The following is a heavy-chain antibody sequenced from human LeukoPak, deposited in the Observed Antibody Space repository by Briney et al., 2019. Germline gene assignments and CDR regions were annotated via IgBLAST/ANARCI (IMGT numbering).Heavy chain of an antibody. CDR3: AKAYCGGDCYPWATFDV. Sequence: ASVKVSCKASGYTFTSYGISWVRQAPGQGLEWMGWISAYNGNTNYAQKLQGRVTMTTDTSTGTAYMELRSLRSDDTAIYYCAKAYCGGDCYPWATFDVWGQGTTVTVSS. D-gene: IGHD2-21*02. CDR1: GYTFTSYG. CDR2: ISAYNGNT. J-gene: IGHJ3*01. V-gene: IGHV1-18*01.